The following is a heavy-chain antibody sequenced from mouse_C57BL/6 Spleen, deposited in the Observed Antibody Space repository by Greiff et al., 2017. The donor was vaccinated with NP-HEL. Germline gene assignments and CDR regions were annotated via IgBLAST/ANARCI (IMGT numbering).Heavy chain of an antibody. CDR3: AREGTTGPFDY. V-gene: IGHV3-6*01. J-gene: IGHJ2*01. D-gene: IGHD1-1*01. CDR2: ISYDGSN. Sequence: DVQLQESGPGLVKPSQSLSLTCSVTGYSITSGYYWNWIRQVPGNKLEWMGYISYDGSNNYNPSLKNRISITRDTSKNQVFLKLNSVTTEDTATYYCAREGTTGPFDYWGQGTTLTVSS. CDR1: GYSITSGYY.